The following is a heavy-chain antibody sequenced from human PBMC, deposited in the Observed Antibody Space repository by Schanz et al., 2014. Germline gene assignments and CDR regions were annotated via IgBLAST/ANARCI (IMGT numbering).Heavy chain of an antibody. Sequence: VQLVESGGGVVQPGRSLRLSCAASGLLFSYYYMSGVRQAPGKGLEWVSAISGSGGSTVYADSVKGRFTISRDNSNNTVFLQMNSLRAEDTAVYYCAGAVATIRADSFDIWGQGTMVAVSS. CDR2: ISGSGGST. J-gene: IGHJ3*02. V-gene: IGHV3-23*04. D-gene: IGHD5-12*01. CDR1: GLLFSYYY. CDR3: AGAVATIRADSFDI.